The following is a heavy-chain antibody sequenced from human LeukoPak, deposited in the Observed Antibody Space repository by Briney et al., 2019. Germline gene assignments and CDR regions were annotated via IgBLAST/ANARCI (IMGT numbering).Heavy chain of an antibody. V-gene: IGHV3-7*01. D-gene: IGHD6-19*01. CDR3: AKGRTEGGTLALDY. CDR2: IKQDGSEK. Sequence: AGGSLRLSCAASGFTFSSYWMSWVRQAPGKGLEWVANIKQDGSEKYYVDSVKGRFTISRDNAKNSLYLQMNSLRAEDTAVYYCAKGRTEGGTLALDYWGQGTLVTVSS. J-gene: IGHJ4*02. CDR1: GFTFSSYW.